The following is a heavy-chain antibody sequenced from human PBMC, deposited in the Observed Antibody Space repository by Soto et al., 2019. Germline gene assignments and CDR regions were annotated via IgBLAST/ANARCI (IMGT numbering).Heavy chain of an antibody. CDR2: ISYGGST. CDR1: SRSINSGGCC. CDR3: SRAILV. J-gene: IGHJ4*02. V-gene: IGHV4-31*03. D-gene: IGHD2-15*01. Sequence: QVQLQESGPGLVKPSQTLSLTCTVSSRSINSGGCCWSWIRQHPGKGLDWIGCISYGGSTSYNPSLKRRVTISVDTSKNQFSLKLTSVTAADTAVYYCSRAILVWGQGALSTVSS.